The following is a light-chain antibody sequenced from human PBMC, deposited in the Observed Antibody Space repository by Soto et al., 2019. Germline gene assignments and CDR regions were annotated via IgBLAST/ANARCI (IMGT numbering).Light chain of an antibody. J-gene: IGLJ1*01. CDR1: SSDVGGYNY. Sequence: SVLTQPASVSGSPGQSITISCTGTSSDVGGYNYVSWYQQHPGKAPKLMIYDVSNRPSGVSNRFSGSKSGNTASLTISGLQAEDKADYYCSSYTSSSIFYVFGTGTKVTVL. CDR3: SSYTSSSIFYV. CDR2: DVS. V-gene: IGLV2-14*01.